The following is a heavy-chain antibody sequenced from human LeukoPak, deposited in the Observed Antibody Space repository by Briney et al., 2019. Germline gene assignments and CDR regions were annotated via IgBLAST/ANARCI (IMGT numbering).Heavy chain of an antibody. Sequence: GGSLRLSCAASGFTFSSYWMSWVRQAPAKGLEWVANIKQDGSDKYYVDSVKGRFTISRDNAKNSLYLQMNSLRAEDTAAYYCARAPWAAAEFDFWGQGTLVTVSS. CDR2: IKQDGSDK. V-gene: IGHV3-7*03. J-gene: IGHJ4*02. CDR3: ARAPWAAAEFDF. D-gene: IGHD6-13*01. CDR1: GFTFSSYW.